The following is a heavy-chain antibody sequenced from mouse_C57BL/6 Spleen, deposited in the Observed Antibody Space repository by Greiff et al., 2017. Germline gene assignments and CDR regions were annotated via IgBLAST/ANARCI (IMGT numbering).Heavy chain of an antibody. Sequence: QVQRKESGPGLVAPSQSLSITCTVSGFSLPSFGVHWVRQPPGKGLEWLVVIWSDGSTTYNSALKSRLSISKDNSKSQVFLKMNSLQTDDTAMYYCARQRAQATGAMDYWGQGTSVTVSS. J-gene: IGHJ4*01. CDR3: ARQRAQATGAMDY. D-gene: IGHD3-2*02. V-gene: IGHV2-6-1*01. CDR1: GFSLPSFG. CDR2: IWSDGST.